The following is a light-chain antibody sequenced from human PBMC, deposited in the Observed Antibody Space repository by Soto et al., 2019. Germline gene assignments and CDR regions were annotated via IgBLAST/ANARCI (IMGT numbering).Light chain of an antibody. CDR2: DAS. CDR3: QQYDSYPWT. CDR1: QSISGL. J-gene: IGKJ1*01. V-gene: IGKV1-5*01. Sequence: DIHITHSPCTLSSSLVDRVTITCRASQSISGLLAWYQQKPGKAPNLIIYDASSLKSGVPSRFSGSGSGTEFTLTITSLQPDDFATYYCQQYDSYPWTFGLGTKVDIK.